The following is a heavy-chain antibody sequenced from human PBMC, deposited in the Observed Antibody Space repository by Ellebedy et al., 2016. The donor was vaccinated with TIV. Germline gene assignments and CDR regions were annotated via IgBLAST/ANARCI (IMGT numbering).Heavy chain of an antibody. D-gene: IGHD5-12*01. V-gene: IGHV1-18*01. Sequence: AASVKVSCKASGYTFTSYGISWVRQAPGQGLEWMGWISAYNGNTNYAQKLQGRVTMTTDTSTSTAYMELRSLRSDDTAVYYCARAPHSTWYSGYDYFDYWGQGTLVTVSS. CDR3: ARAPHSTWYSGYDYFDY. J-gene: IGHJ4*02. CDR2: ISAYNGNT. CDR1: GYTFTSYG.